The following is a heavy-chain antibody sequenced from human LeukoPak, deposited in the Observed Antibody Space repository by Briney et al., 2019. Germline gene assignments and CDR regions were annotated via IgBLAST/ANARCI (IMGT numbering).Heavy chain of an antibody. CDR2: IYSSGST. V-gene: IGHV4-59*12. CDR3: ARGCSSTSCWLRMDV. Sequence: PSETLSLTCTVSGGSISGYFWSWFRQPPGKGLEWIGHIYSSGSTTYTPSLQSRVTISVDTSKNQFSLKLSSVTAADTAVYYCARGCSSTSCWLRMDVWGQGTTVTVSS. J-gene: IGHJ6*02. CDR1: GGSISGYF. D-gene: IGHD2-2*01.